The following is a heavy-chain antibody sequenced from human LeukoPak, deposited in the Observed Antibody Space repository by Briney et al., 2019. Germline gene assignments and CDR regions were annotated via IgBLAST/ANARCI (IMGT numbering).Heavy chain of an antibody. D-gene: IGHD3-22*01. V-gene: IGHV3-23*01. CDR2: ISGSGGST. J-gene: IGHJ4*02. CDR3: AKDMRPVMIVVVIAGSPPDY. Sequence: PSETLSLTCAVYGGSFSGYYWSWIRQPPGKGLEWVSAISGSGGSTYYADSVKGRFTISRDNSKNTLYLQMNSLRAEDTAVYYCAKDMRPVMIVVVIAGSPPDYWGQGTLVTVSS. CDR1: GGSFSGYY.